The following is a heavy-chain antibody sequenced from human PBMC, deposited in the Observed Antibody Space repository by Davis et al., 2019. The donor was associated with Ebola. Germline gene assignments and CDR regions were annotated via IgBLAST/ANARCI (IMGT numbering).Heavy chain of an antibody. CDR1: GYTFTSYG. Sequence: AASVKVSCKASGYTFTSYGISWVRQAPRQGLEWMGWISAYNGNTTYAQKLQGRVTMTTDTSTSTAYMELRSLRSDDTAVYYCARGGCSGGSCYSADYWGQGTLVTVSS. CDR2: ISAYNGNT. D-gene: IGHD2-15*01. V-gene: IGHV1-18*01. J-gene: IGHJ4*02. CDR3: ARGGCSGGSCYSADY.